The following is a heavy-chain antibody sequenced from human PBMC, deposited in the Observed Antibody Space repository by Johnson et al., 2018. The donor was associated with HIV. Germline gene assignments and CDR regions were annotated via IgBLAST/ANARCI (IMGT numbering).Heavy chain of an antibody. CDR3: ATDERQLGGWSHAFDI. V-gene: IGHV3-30*02. CDR2: IRYDGSNK. D-gene: IGHD7-27*01. J-gene: IGHJ3*02. Sequence: QVQLVESGGGVVQPGGSLRLSCAASGFKFSNYGMHWVRQAPGRGLEWVAFIRYDGSNKYYVDSVKGRFTISRDNAKNALYLQLNSMKPEEPAVYYCATDERQLGGWSHAFDILVQGTVLTVSS. CDR1: GFKFSNYG.